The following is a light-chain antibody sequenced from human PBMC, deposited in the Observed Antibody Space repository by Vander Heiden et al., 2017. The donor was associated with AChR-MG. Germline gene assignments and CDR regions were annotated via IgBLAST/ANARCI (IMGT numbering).Light chain of an antibody. CDR1: QGISSW. CDR2: AAS. J-gene: IGKJ4*01. CDR3: QQANSFPHT. V-gene: IGKV1-12*01. Sequence: IQINQSPSSGSACVGDRVSITCRAGQGISSWLACYQQKPGKAPKLLIYAASSLQSGGPSRFSGSGSGTDFTFTISRLQPEDFATYFCQQANSFPHTFGGRTKVEIK.